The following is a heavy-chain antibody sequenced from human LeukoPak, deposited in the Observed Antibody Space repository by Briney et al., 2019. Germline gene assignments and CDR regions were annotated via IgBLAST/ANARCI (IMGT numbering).Heavy chain of an antibody. Sequence: SETLSLTCTVSGGSISSGAYYWSWIRQPPGKGLEWIGYIYYSGSTNYNPSLKSRVTISVDTSKNQFSLKLSSVTAADTAVYYCAREIVSSTSPYYYYYYMDVWGKGTTVTVSS. CDR3: AREIVSSTSPYYYYYYMDV. V-gene: IGHV4-61*08. J-gene: IGHJ6*03. CDR2: IYYSGST. D-gene: IGHD2-2*01. CDR1: GGSISSGAYY.